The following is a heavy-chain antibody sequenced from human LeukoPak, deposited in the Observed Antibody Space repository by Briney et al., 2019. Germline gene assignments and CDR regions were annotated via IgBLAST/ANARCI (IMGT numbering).Heavy chain of an antibody. CDR1: GGIFSNHA. Sequence: ASVKVSCKASGGIFSNHAVTWVRQAPGQGLQWMGRIIPMIGTAKYAQKFQCRVTFTADTSTNTAYMELSSLRSEDTAVYYCARGPHGSGTGLDYWGQGTLVTVSS. J-gene: IGHJ4*02. CDR2: IIPMIGTA. V-gene: IGHV1-69*04. D-gene: IGHD3-10*01. CDR3: ARGPHGSGTGLDY.